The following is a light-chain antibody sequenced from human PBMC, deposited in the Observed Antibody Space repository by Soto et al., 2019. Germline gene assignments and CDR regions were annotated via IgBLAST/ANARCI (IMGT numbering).Light chain of an antibody. Sequence: QSVLTQPPSASGTPGQRVTISCSGSSSNIGSNTVSWYQQLPGTAPKLLMYSNNERPSGVPDRFSGSKSGTSASLAISGLQSEDEADYYCAAWDDRLNGYVFGTGTRSPS. CDR3: AAWDDRLNGYV. J-gene: IGLJ1*01. CDR2: SNN. V-gene: IGLV1-44*01. CDR1: SSNIGSNT.